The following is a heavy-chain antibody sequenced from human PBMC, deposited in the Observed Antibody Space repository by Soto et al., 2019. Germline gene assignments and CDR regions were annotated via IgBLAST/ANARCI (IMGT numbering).Heavy chain of an antibody. Sequence: QVQLVQSGAEVKRPGSSVKVSCKASGDTFNFYSINWVRQAPGLGLEWMGRVNPIVSMSNYAQKFQGRVTMTADKSTRAAYVELSSLRSDDTAFYCCASSYGSGYRAFDYWGQGALVTVSS. V-gene: IGHV1-69*02. CDR2: VNPIVSMS. D-gene: IGHD3-10*01. J-gene: IGHJ4*02. CDR3: ASSYGSGYRAFDY. CDR1: GDTFNFYS.